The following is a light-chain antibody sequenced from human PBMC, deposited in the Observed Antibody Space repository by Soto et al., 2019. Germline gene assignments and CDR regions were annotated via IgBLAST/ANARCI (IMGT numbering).Light chain of an antibody. J-gene: IGKJ1*01. V-gene: IGKV1-5*03. CDR1: QSIINW. CDR3: QHYNSFPWT. CDR2: KAS. Sequence: DIQMTQSPSTLSASVGDRVTITCRASQSIINWLGWYQQKPGKAPKLLIYKASSLESGVPSRFSSSGSGTDFTLTINRLQPDDFATYYCQHYNSFPWTFGQGTKVEIK.